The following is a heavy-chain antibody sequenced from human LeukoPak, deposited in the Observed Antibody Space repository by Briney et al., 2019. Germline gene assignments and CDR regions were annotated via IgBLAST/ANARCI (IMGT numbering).Heavy chain of an antibody. V-gene: IGHV3-21*01. CDR3: AREGDGYNSPFDY. D-gene: IGHD5-24*01. Sequence: GGSLRLSCAASGFTLSSYSMNWVRQAPGKGLGWVSSISSSSRYIYYADSVKGRFTISRNNAKNSLYLQMNSLRAEDTAVYYCAREGDGYNSPFDYWGQGTLVTVSS. J-gene: IGHJ4*02. CDR1: GFTLSSYS. CDR2: ISSSSRYI.